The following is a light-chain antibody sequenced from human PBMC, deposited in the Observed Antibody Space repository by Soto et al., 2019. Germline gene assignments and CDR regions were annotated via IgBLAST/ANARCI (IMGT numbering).Light chain of an antibody. Sequence: QSALTQPRSVSGSPGQSVTISCTGTSSDVGAYNYVSWYQQHPGRAPKLMIYDVNKRPSGIPDRFSGSKSGTSAALAITGLQTGDEADYYCATWDTSLSAYVVFGGGTQLTVL. CDR2: DVN. CDR1: SSDVGAYNY. CDR3: ATWDTSLSAYVV. V-gene: IGLV2-11*01. J-gene: IGLJ2*01.